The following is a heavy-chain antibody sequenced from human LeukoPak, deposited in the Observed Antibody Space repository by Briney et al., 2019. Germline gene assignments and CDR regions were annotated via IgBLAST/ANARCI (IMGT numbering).Heavy chain of an antibody. CDR2: ISSSSNYI. CDR3: SRRWGSKGRDFDL. CDR1: GFTFSSYS. V-gene: IGHV3-21*01. D-gene: IGHD7-27*01. J-gene: IGHJ2*01. Sequence: GGSLRLSGTASGFTFSSYSMNGVRQDPGEGVEWVSSISSSSNYIYYADSLRGRFTISRDNAKNSLYLQMNSLRAEDTAVYYCSRRWGSKGRDFDLWGRGPLVTVSS.